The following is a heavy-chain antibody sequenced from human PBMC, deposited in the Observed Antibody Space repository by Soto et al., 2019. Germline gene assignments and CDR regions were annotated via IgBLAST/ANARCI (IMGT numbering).Heavy chain of an antibody. CDR1: GFTFNNYA. CDR2: ISDSGVST. V-gene: IGHV3-23*01. CDR3: AKGYLVTPTDGYRLSDY. Sequence: EVQLLESGGGLVQPGGSLRLSCAASGFTFNNYAMSLVRQAPWKGLEWVSAISDSGVSTYYTDSVKGRFTISRDNTKNTMYPYVNSLRAEDTAVYYCAKGYLVTPTDGYRLSDYWRQGTLFTVSA. J-gene: IGHJ4*02. D-gene: IGHD5-12*01.